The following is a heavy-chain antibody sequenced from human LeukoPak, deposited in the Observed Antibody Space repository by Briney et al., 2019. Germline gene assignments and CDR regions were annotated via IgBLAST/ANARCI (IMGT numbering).Heavy chain of an antibody. CDR1: GFTLSTYD. J-gene: IGHJ3*02. V-gene: IGHV3-13*04. CDR3: ARRAQGAFDI. Sequence: GGSLRLSCVASGFTSGFTLSTYDMHWVRQATGEGLEWVSAIGTAGDTYYPGSVKGRFTISRENAKNSLYLQMNSLRVGDTAVYYCARRAQGAFDIWGQGTMVTVSS. CDR2: IGTAGDT.